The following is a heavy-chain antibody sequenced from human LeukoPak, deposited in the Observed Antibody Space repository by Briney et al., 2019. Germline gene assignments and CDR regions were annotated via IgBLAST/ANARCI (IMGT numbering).Heavy chain of an antibody. V-gene: IGHV4-59*08. CDR1: GGSISSYY. Sequence: SETLSLTCTVSGGSISSYYWSWLRQPPGKGLEGIGYIYYSGSTNYNPSLKSRVTISVDTSKNQFSLKLSSVTAADTAVYYCARQDSSGYLDYWGQGTLVTVSS. J-gene: IGHJ4*02. CDR3: ARQDSSGYLDY. D-gene: IGHD3-22*01. CDR2: IYYSGST.